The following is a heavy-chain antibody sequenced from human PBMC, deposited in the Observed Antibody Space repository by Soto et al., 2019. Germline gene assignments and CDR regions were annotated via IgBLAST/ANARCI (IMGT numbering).Heavy chain of an antibody. V-gene: IGHV3-30*18. CDR2: MSYDGNNK. Sequence: QVQLVESGGGVVQPGRSLRLSCVASGFTFSNYGMHWVRQAPGKGPEWVTIMSYDGNNKFYADSVKGRFTISRDNSKNTLYLQIYSLRAEDTAVYYCAKHVYCGTTGCLRKLVHYWGQGALVTVSS. D-gene: IGHD2-2*01. CDR3: AKHVYCGTTGCLRKLVHY. CDR1: GFTFSNYG. J-gene: IGHJ4*02.